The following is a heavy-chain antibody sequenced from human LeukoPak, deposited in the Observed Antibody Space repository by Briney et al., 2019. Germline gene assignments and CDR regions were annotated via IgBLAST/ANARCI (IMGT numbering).Heavy chain of an antibody. CDR3: ARERRNGKYYFDY. D-gene: IGHD1-26*01. J-gene: IGHJ4*02. CDR2: IYSGGST. V-gene: IGHV3-53*01. Sequence: GGSLRLSCAASGFTVSSNYMSWVRQAPWKGLEWVSVIYSGGSTYYADSVKGRFTISRDNSKNTLYLQMNSLRAEDTAVYYCARERRNGKYYFDYWGQGTLVTVSS. CDR1: GFTVSSNY.